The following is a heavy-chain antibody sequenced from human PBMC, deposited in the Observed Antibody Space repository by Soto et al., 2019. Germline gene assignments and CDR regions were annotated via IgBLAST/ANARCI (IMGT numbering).Heavy chain of an antibody. CDR3: AREIRRYDFWSGYYDPYYYYGMDV. V-gene: IGHV1-46*01. D-gene: IGHD3-3*01. J-gene: IGHJ6*02. CDR2: INPSGGST. CDR1: GDTFTSYY. Sequence: GASLKVSCKASGDTFTSYYMHWVRQAPGQGLEWMGIINPSGGSTSYAQKFQGRVTMTRDTSTSTVYMELSSLRSEDTAVYYCAREIRRYDFWSGYYDPYYYYGMDVWGQGTTVTVSS.